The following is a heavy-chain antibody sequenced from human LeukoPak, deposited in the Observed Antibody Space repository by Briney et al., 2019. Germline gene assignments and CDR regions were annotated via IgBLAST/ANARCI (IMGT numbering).Heavy chain of an antibody. Sequence: KTSETLSLTCAVYGGSFSGYYWSWIRQPPGKGLEWIGEINHSGSTNYNPSLKSRVTISVDTSKNQFSLKLSSVTAADTAVYYCARAYYSSPDAFDIWGQGTMVTVSS. V-gene: IGHV4-34*01. CDR2: INHSGST. CDR1: GGSFSGYY. D-gene: IGHD6-13*01. J-gene: IGHJ3*02. CDR3: ARAYYSSPDAFDI.